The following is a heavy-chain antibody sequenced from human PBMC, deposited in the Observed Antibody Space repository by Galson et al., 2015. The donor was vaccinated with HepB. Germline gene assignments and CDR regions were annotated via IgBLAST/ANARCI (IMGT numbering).Heavy chain of an antibody. CDR2: ISGTSSYI. V-gene: IGHV3-21*01. J-gene: IGHJ4*02. D-gene: IGHD7-27*01. CDR3: ARDPPLGTPFDY. Sequence: SLRLSCATSGFTFSNYNMIWVRQAPGKGLEWVSSISGTSSYIYYADSVKGRFTISRDNAKNSLYLQMSSLRAEDTAVYYCARDPPLGTPFDYWGQGTLVTVSS. CDR1: GFTFSNYN.